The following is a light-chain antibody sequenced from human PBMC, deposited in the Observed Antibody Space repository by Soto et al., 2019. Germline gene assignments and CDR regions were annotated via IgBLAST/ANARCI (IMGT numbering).Light chain of an antibody. Sequence: EIVLTQSPGTLSLSPGERATLSCRASQSVSSSYLAWYQQKPGQAPRLLIYGVSSRATGIPDRFSGSGSGKDFTLTISRLEPEDFAVYYCQQYGSSPRTFGQGTKVEIK. CDR1: QSVSSSY. CDR3: QQYGSSPRT. CDR2: GVS. V-gene: IGKV3-20*01. J-gene: IGKJ1*01.